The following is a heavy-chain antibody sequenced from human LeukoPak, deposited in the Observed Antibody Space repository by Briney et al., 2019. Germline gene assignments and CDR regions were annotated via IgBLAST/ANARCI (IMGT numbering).Heavy chain of an antibody. D-gene: IGHD6-19*01. CDR1: GYTFTGYF. V-gene: IGHV1-2*02. J-gene: IGHJ4*02. CDR3: AKESRGWYFDY. CDR2: INPDSGGT. Sequence: ASVKVSCKTSGYTFTGYFIHWVRQAPGQGLEWMGWINPDSGGTNFAQKFQGRVTVSRDTSISTAYMELSRLRSDDTAVYYCAKESRGWYFDYWGQGTLVTVSS.